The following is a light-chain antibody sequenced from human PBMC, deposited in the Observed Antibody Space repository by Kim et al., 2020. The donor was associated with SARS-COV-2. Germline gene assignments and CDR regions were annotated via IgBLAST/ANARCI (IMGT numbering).Light chain of an antibody. CDR3: SSYTSSSTYV. CDR2: DVS. Sequence: GQPITISCTGTSSDVGGYNYVSWYQQHPGKAPKLMSYDVSKRPSGVSNRFSGSKSGNTASLTISGLQAEDEADYYCSSYTSSSTYVFGTGTKVTVL. CDR1: SSDVGGYNY. V-gene: IGLV2-14*03. J-gene: IGLJ1*01.